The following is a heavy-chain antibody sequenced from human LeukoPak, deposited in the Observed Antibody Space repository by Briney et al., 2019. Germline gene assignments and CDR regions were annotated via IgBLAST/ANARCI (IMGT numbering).Heavy chain of an antibody. CDR2: IYSSGST. CDR1: RFTVSSNY. D-gene: IGHD5-24*01. CDR3: ARGGLRDGPGYYFDY. J-gene: IGHJ4*02. V-gene: IGHV3-53*01. Sequence: GGSLRLSCAASRFTVSSNYMSWVRQAPGKGLEWVSIIYSSGSTFYADSVKGRFTISRDNSKNTLYLQMNSLRAEDTAVYYCARGGLRDGPGYYFDYWGQGTLVTVSS.